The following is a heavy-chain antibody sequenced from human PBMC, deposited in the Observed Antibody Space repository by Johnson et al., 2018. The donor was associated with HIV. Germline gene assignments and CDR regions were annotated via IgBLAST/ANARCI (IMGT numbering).Heavy chain of an antibody. CDR3: ARGDYGGNLDAFDI. Sequence: VQLVESGGGLVQPGGSLRLSCAASGFTFSNYDMHWVRQATGKGLDWVSAIGTAGDTDYPGSVKGRFTISRENAKNSLYLQMNSLRAGDTAVYYCARGDYGGNLDAFDIWGQGTMVTVSS. CDR1: GFTFSNYD. CDR2: IGTAGDT. J-gene: IGHJ3*02. D-gene: IGHD4-23*01. V-gene: IGHV3-13*01.